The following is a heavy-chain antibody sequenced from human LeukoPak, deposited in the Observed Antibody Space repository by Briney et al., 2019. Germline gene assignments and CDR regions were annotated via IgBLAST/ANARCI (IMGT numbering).Heavy chain of an antibody. CDR2: ISAYNGNT. CDR3: ARDLLVYYYGSGSPDAFDI. D-gene: IGHD3-10*01. J-gene: IGHJ3*02. Sequence: ASVKVSCKASGYTFTGYYMHWVRQAPGQGLEWMGWISAYNGNTNYAQKLQGRVTMTTDTSTSTAYMELRSLRSDDTAVYYCARDLLVYYYGSGSPDAFDIWGQGTMVTVSS. CDR1: GYTFTGYY. V-gene: IGHV1-18*04.